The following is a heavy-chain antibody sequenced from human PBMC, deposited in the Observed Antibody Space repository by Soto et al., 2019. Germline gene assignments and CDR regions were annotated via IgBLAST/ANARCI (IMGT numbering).Heavy chain of an antibody. J-gene: IGHJ4*02. CDR3: ARDGGDYYDSSGSGRGDY. Sequence: PGGSLRLSCAASGFTFSSYEMNWVRQAPGKGLEWVSYISSSGSTIYYADSVKGRFTISRDNAKNSLYLQMNSLRAEDTAVYYCARDGGDYYDSSGSGRGDYWGQGTLVTVSS. CDR1: GFTFSSYE. V-gene: IGHV3-48*03. CDR2: ISSSGSTI. D-gene: IGHD3-22*01.